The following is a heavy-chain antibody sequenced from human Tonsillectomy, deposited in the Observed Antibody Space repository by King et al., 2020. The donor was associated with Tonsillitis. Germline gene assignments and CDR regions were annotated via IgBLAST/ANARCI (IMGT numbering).Heavy chain of an antibody. Sequence: EVQLVESGGGLIQPGGSLRLSCAASGFTVSSNYMSWVRQAPGKGLEGVSVIYSGGSTYYADSVKGRFTISRDNSKNTLYLQMNSLRAEDTAVYYCARDGVLRFSNWFDPWGQGTLVTVSS. D-gene: IGHD3-3*01. J-gene: IGHJ5*02. CDR3: ARDGVLRFSNWFDP. CDR1: GFTVSSNY. CDR2: IYSGGST. V-gene: IGHV3-53*01.